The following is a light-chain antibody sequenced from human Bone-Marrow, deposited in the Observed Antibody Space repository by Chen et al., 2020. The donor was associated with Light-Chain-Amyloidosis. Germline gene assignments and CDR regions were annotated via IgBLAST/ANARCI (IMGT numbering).Light chain of an antibody. J-gene: IGKJ3*01. CDR3: QQYYDWPT. Sequence: EIVMTQSPVTLSVSPGERATLSCRASQSVNNHLAWYQQKPGQTPMLLIYGASTRAPATPTRISGSGYGTEFTLTISSLKSEDVAVYYCQQYYDWPTFGPGTKVHI. CDR2: GAS. V-gene: IGKV3-15*01. CDR1: QSVNNH.